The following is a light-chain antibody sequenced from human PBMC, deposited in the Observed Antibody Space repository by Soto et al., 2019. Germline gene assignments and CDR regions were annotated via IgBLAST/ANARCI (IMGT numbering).Light chain of an antibody. CDR2: TSN. J-gene: IGLJ2*01. Sequence: QTVVTQPPSASGTPGQRVTISCSGSSSNIGRNSVNWYQQLPGTAPKLLIYTSNQRPSGVPDRFSGSKSGTSASLAISGLQSDDEADYYCAAWDDSLEGVLFGGGTKLTVL. CDR1: SSNIGRNS. V-gene: IGLV1-44*01. CDR3: AAWDDSLEGVL.